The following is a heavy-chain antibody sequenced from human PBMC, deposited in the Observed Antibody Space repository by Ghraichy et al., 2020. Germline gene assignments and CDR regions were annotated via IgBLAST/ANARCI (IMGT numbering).Heavy chain of an antibody. CDR3: ARELSKVPAAIDY. D-gene: IGHD2-2*01. Sequence: GESLNISCAASGFTFSSYSMNWVRQAPGKGLEWVSYISSSSSTIYYADSVKGRFTISRDNAKNSLYLQMNSLRAEDTAVYYCARELSKVPAAIDYWGQGTLVTVSS. V-gene: IGHV3-48*01. CDR2: ISSSSSTI. J-gene: IGHJ4*02. CDR1: GFTFSSYS.